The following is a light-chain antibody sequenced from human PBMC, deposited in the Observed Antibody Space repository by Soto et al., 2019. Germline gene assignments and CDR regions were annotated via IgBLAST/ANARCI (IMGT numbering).Light chain of an antibody. CDR1: SSNIGSNT. V-gene: IGLV1-44*01. CDR3: AAWDDRLNGWV. J-gene: IGLJ3*02. Sequence: QSVLTQAPSASGTPGQRVTISCSGSSSNIGSNTVTWYQQVPGTAPKLLIYSNDQRPSGVPDRFSGSKSGTSASLAIAGLQSEDEADYYCAAWDDRLNGWVFGGGTKLTVL. CDR2: SND.